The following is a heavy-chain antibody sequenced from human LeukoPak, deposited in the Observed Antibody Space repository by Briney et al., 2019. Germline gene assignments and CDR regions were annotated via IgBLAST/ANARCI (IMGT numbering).Heavy chain of an antibody. CDR2: ISAYNGNT. D-gene: IGHD3-3*01. V-gene: IGHV1-18*01. J-gene: IGHJ6*02. CDR1: GYTFTSYG. Sequence: ASVKVSCKASGYTFTSYGISWVRQAPGQGLEWMGWISAYNGNTNYAQKLQGRATMTTDTSTSTAYMELRSLRSDDTAVYYCARALYYDFWSGYSHYYYGMDVWGQGTTVTVSS. CDR3: ARALYYDFWSGYSHYYYGMDV.